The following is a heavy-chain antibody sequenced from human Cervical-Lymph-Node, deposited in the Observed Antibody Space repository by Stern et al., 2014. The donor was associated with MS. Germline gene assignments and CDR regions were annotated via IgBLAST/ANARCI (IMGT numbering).Heavy chain of an antibody. CDR3: ARSSSPSPYYYYGMDV. CDR2: IWYDGSNK. V-gene: IGHV3-33*01. Sequence: VQLVESGGGVVQPGRSLRLSCAASGFTFSSYGMHWVRQAPGQGLEWVAVIWYDGSNKYYADSVKGRFTISRDNSKNMLYLQMNSLRAEDTAVYYCARSSSPSPYYYYGMDVWGQGTTVTVSS. CDR1: GFTFSSYG. J-gene: IGHJ6*02. D-gene: IGHD6-13*01.